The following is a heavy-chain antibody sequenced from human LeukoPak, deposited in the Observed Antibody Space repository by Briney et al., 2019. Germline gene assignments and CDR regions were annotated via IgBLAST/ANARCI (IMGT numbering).Heavy chain of an antibody. CDR3: AREGYYGSGSSTHFDY. D-gene: IGHD3-10*01. CDR1: GFTFHNYA. J-gene: IGHJ4*02. CDR2: TTGSGGST. V-gene: IGHV3-23*01. Sequence: GGSLRLSCAASGFTFHNYAMGWVRQAPGKGLEWVSGTTGSGGSTYYADFVKGRFTISRDHSTNTVDLQMHRLRAEDTAVYYCAREGYYGSGSSTHFDYWGQGTLVTVSS.